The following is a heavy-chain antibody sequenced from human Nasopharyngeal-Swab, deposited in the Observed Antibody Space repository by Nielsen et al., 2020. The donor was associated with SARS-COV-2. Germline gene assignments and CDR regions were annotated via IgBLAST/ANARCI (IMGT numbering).Heavy chain of an antibody. CDR2: INYSGST. V-gene: IGHV4-39*07. CDR3: ASLGGSIFVGGFNYFDY. Sequence: WIRQPPGKGLEWIGSINYSGSTYYNPSLKSRVTISVDTSKNQFSLKLSSVTAADTAVYYCASLGGSIFVGGFNYFDYWGQGTLVTVSS. J-gene: IGHJ4*02. D-gene: IGHD3-3*01.